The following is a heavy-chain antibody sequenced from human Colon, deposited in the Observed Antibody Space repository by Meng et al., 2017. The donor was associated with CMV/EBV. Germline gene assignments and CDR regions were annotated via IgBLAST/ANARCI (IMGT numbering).Heavy chain of an antibody. J-gene: IGHJ4*02. CDR2: IYSAGTKT. V-gene: IGHV3-23*03. Sequence: SGFTLSSYAMSWVRQAPGKGLEWVSGIYSAGTKTYYIDSVKGRFTISKDNSRSTLYLQMNSLRADDTAVYYCAKPGRPYNWQDYFDSWGQGTLVTVSS. CDR1: GFTLSSYA. D-gene: IGHD1-1*01. CDR3: AKPGRPYNWQDYFDS.